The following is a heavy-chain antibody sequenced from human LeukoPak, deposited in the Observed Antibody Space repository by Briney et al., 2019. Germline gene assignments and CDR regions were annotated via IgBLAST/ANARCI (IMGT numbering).Heavy chain of an antibody. D-gene: IGHD4-23*01. Sequence: GGSLRLSCAASGFTFSSSAMIWVRQAPGKGLEWVSYISSGSSTIYYADSVRGRFTTSRDNAKNSLYLQMNSLRAEDTAVYYCARDVTYYGGDWFDPWGQGTLVTVSS. V-gene: IGHV3-48*04. J-gene: IGHJ5*02. CDR2: ISSGSSTI. CDR1: GFTFSSSA. CDR3: ARDVTYYGGDWFDP.